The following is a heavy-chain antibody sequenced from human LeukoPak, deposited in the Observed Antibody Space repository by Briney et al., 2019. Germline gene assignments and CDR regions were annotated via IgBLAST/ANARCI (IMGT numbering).Heavy chain of an antibody. Sequence: GSLRLSCAASGFTVSSNYMNWVRQAPGKGLEWVSVIYRGGSTYYADSVKGRFTISRDNSKNTLYLQMNSLRAEDTAVYYCARDLVVATWDPRPTLGYWGQGTLVTVSS. CDR3: ARDLVVATWDPRPTLGY. J-gene: IGHJ4*02. CDR2: IYRGGST. CDR1: GFTVSSNY. V-gene: IGHV3-66*01. D-gene: IGHD2-15*01.